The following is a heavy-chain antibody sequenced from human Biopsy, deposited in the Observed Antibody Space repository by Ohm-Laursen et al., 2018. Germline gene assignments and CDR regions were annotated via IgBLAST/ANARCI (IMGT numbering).Heavy chain of an antibody. Sequence: SETLPLTCAVYGGSFNGYFWSWIRQPPGKGLEWIGDITQSGSTNYSPSLKSRVTISVDPAKKQFSLSLRSVTAADTAVYYCARVPLPGIGAAYQGRFLYGMDVWGQGTTVSVSS. V-gene: IGHV4-34*01. CDR3: ARVPLPGIGAAYQGRFLYGMDV. CDR1: GGSFNGYF. J-gene: IGHJ6*02. CDR2: ITQSGST. D-gene: IGHD6-13*01.